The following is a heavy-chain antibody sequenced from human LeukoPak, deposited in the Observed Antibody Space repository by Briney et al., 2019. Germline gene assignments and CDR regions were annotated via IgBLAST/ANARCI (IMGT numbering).Heavy chain of an antibody. Sequence: LGESLKISCKGSGYSFTSYWIGWVRQMPGKGLEWMGIIYPGDSDTRYSPSFQGQVTISADKSVSTAYLQWSSLKASDTAMYYCARCGILGEYYYGMDVWGQGTTVTVSS. CDR3: ARCGILGEYYYGMDV. CDR1: GYSFTSYW. D-gene: IGHD1-26*01. J-gene: IGHJ6*02. V-gene: IGHV5-51*01. CDR2: IYPGDSDT.